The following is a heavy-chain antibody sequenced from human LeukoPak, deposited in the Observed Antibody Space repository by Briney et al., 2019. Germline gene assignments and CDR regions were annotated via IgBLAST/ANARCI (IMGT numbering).Heavy chain of an antibody. Sequence: ASVKVSCKASGYTFTGYYMHWVRQAPGQGLEWMGWINPDTGATDTAQKFQGRVTMTRDTSISAAYMGLSRLRSDDTAVYYCTRDHCSYINCYEDYYYGMDVWGQGTTVTVSS. CDR1: GYTFTGYY. D-gene: IGHD2-2*01. CDR3: TRDHCSYINCYEDYYYGMDV. V-gene: IGHV1-2*02. J-gene: IGHJ6*02. CDR2: INPDTGAT.